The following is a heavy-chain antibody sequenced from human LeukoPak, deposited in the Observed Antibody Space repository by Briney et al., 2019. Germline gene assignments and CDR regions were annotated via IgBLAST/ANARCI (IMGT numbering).Heavy chain of an antibody. CDR3: ARDLNLGY. V-gene: IGHV3-7*01. CDR2: IKQDGSEK. CDR1: RFAFSSYW. Sequence: PGGSLRLSCAASRFAFSSYWMSWVRQAPGKGLEWVANIKQDGSEKYYVDSVKGRFTISRDNAKNSLYLQMNSLRAEDTAVYYCARDLNLGYWGQGTLVTVSS. J-gene: IGHJ4*02.